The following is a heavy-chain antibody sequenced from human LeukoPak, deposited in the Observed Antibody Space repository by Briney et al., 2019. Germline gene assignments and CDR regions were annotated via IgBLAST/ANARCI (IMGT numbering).Heavy chain of an antibody. CDR3: AKDLVVVPAAISAYYYYYGMDV. Sequence: PGGSLRLSCAASGFTFSSYAMSWVRQAPGKGLEWVSAISGSGGSTYYADSVKGRFTISRDNSKNTLYLQMNSLRAEDTAVYYCAKDLVVVPAAISAYYYYYGMDVWGQGTTVTVSS. J-gene: IGHJ6*02. CDR2: ISGSGGST. V-gene: IGHV3-23*01. D-gene: IGHD2-2*02. CDR1: GFTFSSYA.